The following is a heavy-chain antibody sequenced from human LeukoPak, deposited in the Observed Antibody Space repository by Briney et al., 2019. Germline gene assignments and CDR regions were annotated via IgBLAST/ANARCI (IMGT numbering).Heavy chain of an antibody. CDR3: ARVICGSCYEQ. CDR1: GYTFTSYG. CDR2: ISAYNGNT. Sequence: ASVKVSCKASGYTFTSYGISWVRQAPGQGLEWMGWISAYNGNTNYAQKLQGRVTMTTDTYTTTAYMGLRSLRSDDTAVYYCARVICGSCYEQWGQGTMVTVSS. D-gene: IGHD2-15*01. V-gene: IGHV1-18*01. J-gene: IGHJ3*01.